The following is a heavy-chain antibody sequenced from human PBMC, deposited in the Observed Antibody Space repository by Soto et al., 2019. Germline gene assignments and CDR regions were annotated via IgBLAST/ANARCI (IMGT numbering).Heavy chain of an antibody. J-gene: IGHJ5*02. CDR2: INAGNGNT. V-gene: IGHV1-3*01. Sequence: ASLNGSCKASGYTFTSYYMHWVRKDPGQRLEWMGWINAGNGNTQYSQKFQDRLTITTDASASTAYMELRSLRSEDTAIYYCARMQVPAVGMVVWFDPWGQGTLVTVLL. CDR3: ARMQVPAVGMVVWFDP. CDR1: GYTFTSYY. D-gene: IGHD6-13*01.